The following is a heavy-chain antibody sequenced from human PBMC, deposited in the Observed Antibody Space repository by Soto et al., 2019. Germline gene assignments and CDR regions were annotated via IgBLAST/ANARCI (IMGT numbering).Heavy chain of an antibody. J-gene: IGHJ4*02. CDR2: INHSGST. CDR1: GGSFSGYY. V-gene: IGHV4-34*01. Sequence: SETLSLTCAVYGGSFSGYYWSWIRQPPGKGLEWIGEINHSGSTNYNPSLKSRVTISVDTSKNQFSLKLSSVTAADTAVYYCARLYCTNGVCAPLDYWGQATLVTVSS. D-gene: IGHD2-8*01. CDR3: ARLYCTNGVCAPLDY.